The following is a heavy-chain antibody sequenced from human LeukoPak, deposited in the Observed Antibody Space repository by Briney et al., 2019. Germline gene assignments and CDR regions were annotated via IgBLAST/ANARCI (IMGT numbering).Heavy chain of an antibody. D-gene: IGHD3-3*01. J-gene: IGHJ5*02. CDR3: AKEVTVFGVVRGLDP. CDR2: ISGSGGST. Sequence: PGGSLRLSCVASGFTFSSYAMSWVRQAPGKGLEWVSAISGSGGSTYYADSVKGRFTISRDNSKNTLYLQMNSLRAEDTAVYYCAKEVTVFGVVRGLDPWGQGTLVTVSS. CDR1: GFTFSSYA. V-gene: IGHV3-23*01.